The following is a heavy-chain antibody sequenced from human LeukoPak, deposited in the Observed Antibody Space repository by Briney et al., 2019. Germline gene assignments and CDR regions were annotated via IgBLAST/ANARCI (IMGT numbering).Heavy chain of an antibody. Sequence: GGSLRLSCGASGFTFSSSAMCWVRQAPGKGLEWVSGISRTGGDTYYADSVKGRFTISRDTSKNTLFLQMNSLRAEDTAVYYCVGGRGWLLDYWGQGTLVTVSS. V-gene: IGHV3-23*01. D-gene: IGHD2-15*01. CDR2: ISRTGGDT. CDR1: GFTFSSSA. J-gene: IGHJ4*02. CDR3: VGGRGWLLDY.